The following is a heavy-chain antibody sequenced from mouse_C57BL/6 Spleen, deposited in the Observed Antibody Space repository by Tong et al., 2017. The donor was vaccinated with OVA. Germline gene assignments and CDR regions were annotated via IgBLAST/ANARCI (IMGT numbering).Heavy chain of an antibody. CDR3: ARWGLGNYFDY. Sequence: EVQLQQSGAELVKPGASVKLSCTASGFNIKDTYMHWVKQRPEQGLEWIGRIDPANGNTKYDPKFQGKATFTADTSSNTAYMQLSSLTSEDSDVYFCARWGLGNYFDYWGQGTTLTVSS. CDR2: IDPANGNT. D-gene: IGHD4-1*01. CDR1: GFNIKDTY. V-gene: IGHV14-3*02. J-gene: IGHJ2*01.